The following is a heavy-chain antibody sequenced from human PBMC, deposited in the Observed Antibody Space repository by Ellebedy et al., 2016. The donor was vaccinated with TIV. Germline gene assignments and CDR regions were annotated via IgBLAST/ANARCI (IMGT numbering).Heavy chain of an antibody. V-gene: IGHV4-59*04. CDR1: GFTFSSYW. CDR3: ARARGQYLYGAGSYFTH. D-gene: IGHD3-10*01. J-gene: IGHJ4*02. CDR2: LDYSGSA. Sequence: MPGGSLRLSCAASGFTFSSYWMNWIRQPPGKGLEWIGSLDYSGSAYYNPSLKSRVTISVDTPKKQFSLRLTSVTAADTAVYYFARARGQYLYGAGSYFTHWGQGEMVNVSS.